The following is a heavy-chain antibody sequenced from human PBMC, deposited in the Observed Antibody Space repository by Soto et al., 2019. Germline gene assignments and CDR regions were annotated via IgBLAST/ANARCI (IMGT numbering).Heavy chain of an antibody. J-gene: IGHJ4*02. V-gene: IGHV3-30*18. Sequence: GGSQRVPWGASGVTFISYGMHWVRQAPGKGLEWGAVISYDGNNKYYADSVKGRFTISRDNSKNTLYLQMNSLRAEDTAVYYCAKAVYNWNDGFFDYWGQGTLVTVSS. CDR1: GVTFISYG. CDR2: ISYDGNNK. CDR3: AKAVYNWNDGFFDY. D-gene: IGHD1-1*01.